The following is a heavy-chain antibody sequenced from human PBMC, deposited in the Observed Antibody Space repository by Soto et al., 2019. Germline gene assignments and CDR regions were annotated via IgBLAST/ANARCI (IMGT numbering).Heavy chain of an antibody. V-gene: IGHV3-23*01. D-gene: IGHD6-13*01. J-gene: IGHJ4*02. CDR3: AKVSSSWYAGFFDL. CDR1: GFTFSSHA. Sequence: EVQLLESGGGLVQPGGSLRLSCTASGFTFSSHAMTWVRQAPGKGLEWVSGLNDSGNSIYYADSVKGRFTISRDNSMNTLYLQMKTLRAEDTAVYYCAKVSSSWYAGFFDLWGQGTLVTVSS. CDR2: LNDSGNSI.